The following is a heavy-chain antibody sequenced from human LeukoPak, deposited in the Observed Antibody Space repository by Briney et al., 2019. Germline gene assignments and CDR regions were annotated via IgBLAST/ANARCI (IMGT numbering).Heavy chain of an antibody. J-gene: IGHJ4*02. Sequence: PSETLSLTCTVSGYSLSSGYYWGWIRQPPGKGLEWIGSIYHSGSTYYNPSLKSRVTISVDTSKNQFSLKLSSVTAADTAVYYCARASRTGLGIGSFDYWGQGTLVTVSS. V-gene: IGHV4-38-2*02. CDR1: GYSLSSGYY. D-gene: IGHD7-27*01. CDR3: ARASRTGLGIGSFDY. CDR2: IYHSGST.